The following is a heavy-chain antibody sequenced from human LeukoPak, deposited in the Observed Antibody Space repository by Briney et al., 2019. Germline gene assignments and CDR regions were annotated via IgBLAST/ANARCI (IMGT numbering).Heavy chain of an antibody. D-gene: IGHD6-19*01. CDR2: INHSGST. Sequence: SETLSLTCAVYGGSFSGYYWSWIRQPPGKGLEWIGEINHSGSTNYNPSLKSRVTISVDTSKNQFSLKLSSVTAADTAVYYCARDGGSGWFWFDPWGQGTLVTVSS. CDR1: GGSFSGYY. J-gene: IGHJ5*02. CDR3: ARDGGSGWFWFDP. V-gene: IGHV4-34*01.